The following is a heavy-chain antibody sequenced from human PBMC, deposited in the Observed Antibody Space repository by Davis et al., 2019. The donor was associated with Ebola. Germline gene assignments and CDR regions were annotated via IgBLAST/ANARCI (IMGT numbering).Heavy chain of an antibody. CDR3: ARGLSRGYYSY. CDR1: GGSFSGYY. CDR2: INHSGST. D-gene: IGHD3-3*01. Sequence: PSETLSLTCAVYGGSFSGYYWSWIRQPPGKGLEWIGEINHSGSTNYNPSLKSRVTISVDTSKNQFSLKLSSVTAADTAVYYCARGLSRGYYSYWGQGTLVTVSS. V-gene: IGHV4-34*01. J-gene: IGHJ4*02.